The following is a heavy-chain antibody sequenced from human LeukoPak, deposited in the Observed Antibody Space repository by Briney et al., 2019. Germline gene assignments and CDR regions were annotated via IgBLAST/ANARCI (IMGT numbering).Heavy chain of an antibody. CDR2: INGDGSNS. V-gene: IGHV3-74*01. D-gene: IGHD3-16*01. Sequence: GGSLRLSCVASGFTFTTYWMHWVRHAPGKGLVWVSRINGDGSNSNYADSVKGRFTISRDNARNTLYLQMNGLRAEDTALYYCARTSPTSHFDFWGQGTLVTISS. J-gene: IGHJ4*02. CDR3: ARTSPTSHFDF. CDR1: GFTFTTYW.